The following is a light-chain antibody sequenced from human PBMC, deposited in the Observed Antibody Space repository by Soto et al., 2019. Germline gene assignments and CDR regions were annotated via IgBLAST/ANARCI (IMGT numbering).Light chain of an antibody. V-gene: IGKV3-11*01. Sequence: EIVLTQSPATLSLSPGERATLSCRASQSVSSYLAWYQQKPGQAPRLLIYDASNRATGIPARFSGSGSGTDFTLTISSLEPEDFAVYYCQQRSKWPPITFGLGTRLEIK. CDR2: DAS. CDR3: QQRSKWPPIT. CDR1: QSVSSY. J-gene: IGKJ5*01.